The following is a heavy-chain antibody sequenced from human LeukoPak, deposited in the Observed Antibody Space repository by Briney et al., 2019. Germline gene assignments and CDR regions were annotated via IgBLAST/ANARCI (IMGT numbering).Heavy chain of an antibody. CDR2: INPNSGGT. Sequence: ASVKVSCKTSGYTFTGYYMHWVRQAPGQRLEWMGWINPNSGGTNYAQKFQGRVTMTRDTSISTGYMELSRLRSDDTAVYYCARDNSGWYLAYWGQGTLVTVSS. CDR3: ARDNSGWYLAY. V-gene: IGHV1-2*02. J-gene: IGHJ4*02. CDR1: GYTFTGYY. D-gene: IGHD6-19*01.